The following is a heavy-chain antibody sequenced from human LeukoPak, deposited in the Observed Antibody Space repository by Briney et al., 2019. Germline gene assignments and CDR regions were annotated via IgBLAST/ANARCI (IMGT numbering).Heavy chain of an antibody. CDR1: GFTFSSYS. V-gene: IGHV3-21*01. J-gene: IGHJ4*02. CDR3: ARDMGSSMQLWLPFDY. D-gene: IGHD5-18*01. CDR2: ISSSSSYI. Sequence: PGGSLRLSCAASGFTFSSYSMNWVRQAPGKGLEWVSSISSSSSYIYYADSVKGRFTISRDNVKNSLYLQMNSLRAEDTAVYYCARDMGSSMQLWLPFDYWGQGTLVTVSS.